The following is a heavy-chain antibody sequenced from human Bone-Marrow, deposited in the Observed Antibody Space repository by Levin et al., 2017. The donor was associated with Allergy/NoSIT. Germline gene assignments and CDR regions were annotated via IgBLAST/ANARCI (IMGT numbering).Heavy chain of an antibody. J-gene: IGHJ4*02. CDR1: GASISTSHW. Sequence: SETLSLTCAVSGASISTSHWWGWFRQPPGKGLEWVGEILHSETTNYNPSLKSRVTISGDKSRNQFSLDVTSVTAADTAVYYCARRGSGSCADYWGQGTLVTVSS. CDR3: ARRGSGSCADY. V-gene: IGHV4-4*02. D-gene: IGHD3-10*01. CDR2: ILHSETT.